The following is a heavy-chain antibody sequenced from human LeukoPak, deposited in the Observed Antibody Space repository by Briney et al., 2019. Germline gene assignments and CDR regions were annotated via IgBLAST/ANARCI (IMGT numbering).Heavy chain of an antibody. D-gene: IGHD6-19*01. Sequence: EASVKVSCKASGYTFTSYGISWVRQAPGQGLEWMGWISAHNGNTNYEEKVQGRVTMTTDTSTSTAYMELRSLRSDDTAVYYCARDKGTVATYYYYYMDVWGKGTTVTVSS. CDR1: GYTFTSYG. CDR3: ARDKGTVATYYYYYMDV. J-gene: IGHJ6*03. V-gene: IGHV1-18*01. CDR2: ISAHNGNT.